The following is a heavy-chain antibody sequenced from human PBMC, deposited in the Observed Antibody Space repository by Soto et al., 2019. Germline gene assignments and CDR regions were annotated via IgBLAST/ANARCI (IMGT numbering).Heavy chain of an antibody. CDR2: IYYSGST. J-gene: IGHJ5*02. Sequence: SETLSLTCTVSGGSISSGDYYWSWIRQPPGKGLEWIGYIYYSGSTYYNPSLKSRVTISVDTSKNQFSLKLSSVTAADTAVYYCARGDYYDSSGYYYNNWFDPWGQGTLVTVSS. V-gene: IGHV4-30-4*01. CDR1: GGSISSGDYY. D-gene: IGHD3-22*01. CDR3: ARGDYYDSSGYYYNNWFDP.